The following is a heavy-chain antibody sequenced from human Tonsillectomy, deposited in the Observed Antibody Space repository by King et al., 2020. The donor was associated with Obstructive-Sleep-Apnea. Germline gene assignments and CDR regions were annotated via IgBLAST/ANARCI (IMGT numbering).Heavy chain of an antibody. CDR1: GDSINSGGYS. CDR2: IYPSGST. J-gene: IGHJ4*02. V-gene: IGHV4-30-2*01. D-gene: IGHD3-22*01. CDR3: ARAYDHSGHQFDS. Sequence: LQLQESGSGLVKPSQTLSLTCAVSGDSINSGGYSWSWIRQPPGKGLEWIGYIYPSGSTYYNPSLKSRVAISAARSKNQFSLKSISVTAAEPAVYYCARAYDHSGHQFDSWGQGTLVTVSS.